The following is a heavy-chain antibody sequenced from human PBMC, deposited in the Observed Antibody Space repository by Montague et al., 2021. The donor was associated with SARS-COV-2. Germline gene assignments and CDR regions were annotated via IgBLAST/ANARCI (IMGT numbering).Heavy chain of an antibody. D-gene: IGHD2-2*01. CDR3: ARQLIVFVPAAPGSPTHDTYGDAMDV. V-gene: IGHV3-30*04. Sequence: SLRLSCAASGFTFSSYAMHWVRQAPGKGLEWVAVISYDGSNKYYVDSVKGRFSISRDNSKNTLYLQMNSLRAEDTAVYYCARQLIVFVPAAPGSPTHDTYGDAMDVWGQGTTVTVSS. CDR1: GFTFSSYA. J-gene: IGHJ6*02. CDR2: ISYDGSNK.